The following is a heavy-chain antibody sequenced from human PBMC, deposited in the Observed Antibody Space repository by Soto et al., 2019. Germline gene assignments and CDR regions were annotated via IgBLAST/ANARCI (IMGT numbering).Heavy chain of an antibody. CDR1: GYTFTSYG. Sequence: ASVKVSCKASGYTFTSYGISWVRQAPGQGLEWMGWISAYNGNTNYAQKLQGRVTMTTDTSTSTAYMELRSLRSDDTAVYYCARSPLGRSGGSCYFWFDPWGQGTLVTVSS. J-gene: IGHJ5*02. D-gene: IGHD2-15*01. V-gene: IGHV1-18*04. CDR3: ARSPLGRSGGSCYFWFDP. CDR2: ISAYNGNT.